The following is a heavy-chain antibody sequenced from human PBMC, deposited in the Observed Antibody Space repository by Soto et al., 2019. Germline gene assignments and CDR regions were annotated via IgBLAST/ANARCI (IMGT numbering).Heavy chain of an antibody. J-gene: IGHJ5*02. CDR3: ARDLVDIVVVPAAFWFDP. V-gene: IGHV1-69*04. CDR1: GGTFSSYT. CDR2: IIPILGIA. D-gene: IGHD2-2*03. Sequence: ASVKVSCKASGGTFSSYTISWVRQAPGQGLEWMGRIIPILGIANYAQKFQGRVTITADKSTSTAYMELSSLRSEDTAVYYCARDLVDIVVVPAAFWFDPWGQGTLVTVSS.